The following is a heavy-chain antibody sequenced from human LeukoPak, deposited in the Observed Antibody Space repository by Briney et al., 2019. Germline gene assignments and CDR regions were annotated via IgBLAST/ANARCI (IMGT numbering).Heavy chain of an antibody. J-gene: IGHJ4*02. Sequence: SETLSLTCAVYGGSFSGYYWSWIRQPPGKGLEWIGEINHSGSTNYNPSLKSRVTISVDTSKNQFSLKLGSVTAADTAVYYCARAISQSGYFDYWGQGTLVTVSS. D-gene: IGHD3-10*01. CDR2: INHSGST. V-gene: IGHV4-34*01. CDR1: GGSFSGYY. CDR3: ARAISQSGYFDY.